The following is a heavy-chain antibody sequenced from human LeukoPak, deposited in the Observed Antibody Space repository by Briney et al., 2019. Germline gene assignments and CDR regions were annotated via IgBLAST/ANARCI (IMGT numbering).Heavy chain of an antibody. J-gene: IGHJ3*02. V-gene: IGHV3-9*03. CDR3: AKDSSFYYDSSDAAFDI. CDR2: ISWNSGSI. D-gene: IGHD3-22*01. CDR1: GFTFDDYA. Sequence: GGSLRLSCAASGFTFDDYAMRWVRQAPGKGLEWVSGISWNSGSIGYADSVKGRFTISRDNAKNSLYLQMNSLRAEDMALYYCAKDSSFYYDSSDAAFDIWGQGTMVTVSS.